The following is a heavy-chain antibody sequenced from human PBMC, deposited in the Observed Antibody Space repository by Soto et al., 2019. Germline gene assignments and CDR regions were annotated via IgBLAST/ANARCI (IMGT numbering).Heavy chain of an antibody. D-gene: IGHD5-12*01. Sequence: HVQLVQSGTEVKKCGSSVKVSCNASGDTFTNFAISWMRQAPGQGLEWMGGVTPMFGIPNYAQKFQGSVTITADRTTSTAYLELRSLRSEDTAVYYCARGLRGYTGYDCGGAVDIWGQGTMVTVSS. CDR3: ARGLRGYTGYDCGGAVDI. J-gene: IGHJ3*02. V-gene: IGHV1-69*17. CDR1: GDTFTNFA. CDR2: VTPMFGIP.